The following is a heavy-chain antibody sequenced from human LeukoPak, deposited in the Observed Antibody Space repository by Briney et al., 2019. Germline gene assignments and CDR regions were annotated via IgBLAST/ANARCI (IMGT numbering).Heavy chain of an antibody. CDR1: DGSISNYY. Sequence: SETLSLTCTVSDGSISNYYWSWIRQPPGKGLEWMGYMHYSWSTNYNPSLRSRVALSVATSKNQFSLKLSSVTAADTAVYYCARSSFGSASRTFYFDYWGRGTRVTVSS. J-gene: IGHJ4*02. CDR3: ARSSFGSASRTFYFDY. V-gene: IGHV4-59*12. CDR2: MHYSWST. D-gene: IGHD6-19*01.